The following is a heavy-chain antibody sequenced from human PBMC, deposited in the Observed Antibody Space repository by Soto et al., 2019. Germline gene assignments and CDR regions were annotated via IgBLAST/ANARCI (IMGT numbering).Heavy chain of an antibody. CDR3: ARDRCSSTSCYTHADAFDI. V-gene: IGHV1-69*06. CDR1: GGTFSSYA. CDR2: IIPIFGTA. J-gene: IGHJ3*02. D-gene: IGHD2-2*02. Sequence: QVQLVQSGAEVKKPGSSVKVSCTASGGTFSSYAISWVRQAPGQGLEWMGGIIPIFGTANYAQKFQGRVTITADKSTSTADMELSSLRSEDTAVDYCARDRCSSTSCYTHADAFDIWGQGTMVTVSS.